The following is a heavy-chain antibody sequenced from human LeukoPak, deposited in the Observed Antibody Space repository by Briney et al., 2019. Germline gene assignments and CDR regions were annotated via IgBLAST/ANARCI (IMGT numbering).Heavy chain of an antibody. CDR2: IIPIFGTA. CDR3: ARDRQQLVLGNQFSTWFDP. V-gene: IGHV1-69*05. CDR1: GGTFGSYA. D-gene: IGHD6-13*01. J-gene: IGHJ5*02. Sequence: GSSVKVSCKASGGTFGSYAISWVRQAPGQGLEWMGGIIPIFGTANYAQKFQGRVTITTDESTSTAYMELSSLRSEDTAVYYCARDRQQLVLGNQFSTWFDPWGQGTLVTVSS.